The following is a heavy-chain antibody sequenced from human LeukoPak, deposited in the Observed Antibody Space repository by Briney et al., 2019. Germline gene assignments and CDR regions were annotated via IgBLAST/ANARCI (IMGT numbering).Heavy chain of an antibody. Sequence: SETLSLTCTVSGGSISSYYWSWIRQPAGKGLEWIGRISSSGSTNYIPSLKSRVTISVDTSKNQFSLKLSSVTAADTAVYFCARGPYSYDSSGAFDIWGQGTMVTVSS. CDR3: ARGPYSYDSSGAFDI. V-gene: IGHV4-4*07. D-gene: IGHD3-22*01. J-gene: IGHJ3*02. CDR1: GGSISSYY. CDR2: ISSSGST.